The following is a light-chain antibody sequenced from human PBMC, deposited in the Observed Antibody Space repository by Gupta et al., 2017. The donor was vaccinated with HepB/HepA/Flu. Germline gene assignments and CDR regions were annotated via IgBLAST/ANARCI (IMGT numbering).Light chain of an antibody. V-gene: IGKV4-1*01. CDR2: WAS. J-gene: IGKJ4*01. CDR3: QQYDSTPLT. Sequence: DIVMTQSPDSLAVSLGQRATINCKSSQSVLYSSNITNYLAWYQQKPGQPPKLLIFWASTRESGVPDRFSGGGSGTDFTLTISSLLAEDVAVYYCQQYDSTPLTFGGGTKVEIK. CDR1: QSVLYSSNITNY.